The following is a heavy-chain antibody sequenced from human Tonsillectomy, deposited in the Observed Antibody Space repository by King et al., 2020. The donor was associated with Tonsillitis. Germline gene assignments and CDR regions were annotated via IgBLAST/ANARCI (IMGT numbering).Heavy chain of an antibody. CDR3: AKDQGTGWYRGYAFDI. CDR1: GFTFNSYA. Sequence: VQLVESGGGLVQPGGSLRLCCAASGFTFNSYALNWVRQAPGKGVGWGSTIIGSDGITFYGGSVKGRVSFFRDTSENTLCLELSSLRAEDTALYYCAKDQGTGWYRGYAFDIWGQGTVVTVSS. CDR2: IIGSDGIT. D-gene: IGHD6-19*01. J-gene: IGHJ3*02. V-gene: IGHV3-23*04.